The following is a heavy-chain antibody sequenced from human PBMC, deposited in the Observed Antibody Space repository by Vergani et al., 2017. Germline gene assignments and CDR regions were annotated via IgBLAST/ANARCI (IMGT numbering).Heavy chain of an antibody. Sequence: LVESGGGLVKLRGSLRLSCVAYGFRFSDAWMNWVRQAPGKGLEWVAFIYYDESRIHYADSVKGRVTISRDNSRTTLYLQMDSLRDEDTAVYYCARDRGDWAASSDFQFWGQGTLVTVSS. V-gene: IGHV3-33*08. J-gene: IGHJ1*01. CDR1: GFRFSDAW. D-gene: IGHD2-21*02. CDR3: ARDRGDWAASSDFQF. CDR2: IYYDESRI.